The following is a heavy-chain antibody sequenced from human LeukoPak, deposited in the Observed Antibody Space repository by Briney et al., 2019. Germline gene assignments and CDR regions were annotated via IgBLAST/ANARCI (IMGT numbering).Heavy chain of an antibody. J-gene: IGHJ3*02. D-gene: IGHD4-17*01. CDR1: GGSISSYY. CDR2: IYYSGST. V-gene: IGHV4-59*01. CDR3: ATGPIYGDYSDEFDI. Sequence: PSETLSLTCTVSGGSISSYYWSWIRQPPGKGLEWIGYIYYSGSTNYNPSLKSRVTISVDTSKNQFSLKLSSVTAADTAVYYCATGPIYGDYSDEFDIWGQGTVVTVSS.